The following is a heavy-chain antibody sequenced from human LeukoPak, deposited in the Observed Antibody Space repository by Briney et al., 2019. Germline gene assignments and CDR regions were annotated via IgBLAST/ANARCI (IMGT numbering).Heavy chain of an antibody. CDR1: GYTFTGYY. D-gene: IGHD3-9*01. CDR2: INPNSGGT. CDR3: ARARDYDILTDYYYYYGMDV. Sequence: ASVKVSCKASGYTFTGYYMHWVRQAPGQGLEWMGWINPNSGGTNYAQKFQGRVTMTRDTSISTAYMELSRLRSDDTAVYYCARARDYDILTDYYYYYGMDVWGQGTTVTVSS. J-gene: IGHJ6*02. V-gene: IGHV1-2*02.